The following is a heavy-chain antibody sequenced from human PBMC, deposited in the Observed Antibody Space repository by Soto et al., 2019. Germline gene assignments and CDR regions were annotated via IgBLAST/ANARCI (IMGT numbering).Heavy chain of an antibody. CDR3: ARKGGSLHWFDP. Sequence: EVQLVESGGGLVQPGGSLRLSCAASGFTFSSYSMNLFRQAPGKGLEGVSYISSSSRTIYYPDSVKGSFTISRENAKNSQYLKMNSLRDEDTAVYYCARKGGSLHWFDPWGQGTLVTVSS. CDR2: ISSSSRTI. J-gene: IGHJ5*02. V-gene: IGHV3-48*02. CDR1: GFTFSSYS. D-gene: IGHD2-15*01.